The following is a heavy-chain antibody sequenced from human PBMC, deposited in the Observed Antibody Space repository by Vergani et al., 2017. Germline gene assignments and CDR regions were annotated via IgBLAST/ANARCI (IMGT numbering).Heavy chain of an antibody. Sequence: QLQLQESGPGLVKPSETLSLTCTVSGGSISSSSYYWGWIRQPPGKGLEWIGRIYFSGSPYYNPSLKSRVTISVDTSKNQFSLKLSSVTAADTAVYYCARRYNGDPPTVTKSYDYYYYMDVWGKGTTVTVSS. D-gene: IGHD4-11*01. V-gene: IGHV4-39*01. CDR2: IYFSGSP. CDR3: ARRYNGDPPTVTKSYDYYYYMDV. J-gene: IGHJ6*03. CDR1: GGSISSSSYY.